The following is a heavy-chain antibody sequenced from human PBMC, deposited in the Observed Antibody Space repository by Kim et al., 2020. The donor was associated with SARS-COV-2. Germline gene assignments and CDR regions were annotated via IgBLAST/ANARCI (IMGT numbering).Heavy chain of an antibody. CDR3: AKDFGTTAYDYDTPGSLKGSFDF. CDR1: GFIFSNSG. V-gene: IGHV3-33*06. Sequence: GGSLRLSCAASGFIFSNSGMHWVRQAPGKGLEWVGIIWYDGSKKFYADSVKGRFTISRDNSRHTVDLQMSSLRAEDTATYYCAKDFGTTAYDYDTPGSLKGSFDFWGQGALVAVSS. CDR2: IWYDGSKK. J-gene: IGHJ4*02. D-gene: IGHD3-22*01.